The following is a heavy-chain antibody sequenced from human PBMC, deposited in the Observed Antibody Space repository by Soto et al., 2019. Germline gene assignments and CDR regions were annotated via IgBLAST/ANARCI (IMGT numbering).Heavy chain of an antibody. J-gene: IGHJ4*02. D-gene: IGHD3-10*01. Sequence: VQLLESGGGLVQPGGSLRLSCAASGFTFNNYAMTWVSRAPGKGLEWVSATSGGGDTTSYADSVKGRFTVSRDGSKNTLYRQMSSLRAEDTALSYCAKGRSDSGCLTPRVDFLGQGTLVTVAS. CDR2: TSGGGDTT. CDR1: GFTFNNYA. V-gene: IGHV3-23*01. CDR3: AKGRSDSGCLTPRVDF.